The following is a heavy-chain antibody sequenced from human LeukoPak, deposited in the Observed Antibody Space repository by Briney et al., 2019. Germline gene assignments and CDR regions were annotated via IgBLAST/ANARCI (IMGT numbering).Heavy chain of an antibody. CDR3: ARVSGNYYDSSGYYFDY. Sequence: SETLSLTCTVSGGSISSSSYYWGWIRQPPGKGLEWIGSIYYSGSTYYNPSLKSRVTISVDTSKNQFSLKLSSVTAADTAVYYCARVSGNYYDSSGYYFDYWGQGTLVTVSS. CDR1: GGSISSSSYY. J-gene: IGHJ4*02. D-gene: IGHD3-22*01. CDR2: IYYSGST. V-gene: IGHV4-39*07.